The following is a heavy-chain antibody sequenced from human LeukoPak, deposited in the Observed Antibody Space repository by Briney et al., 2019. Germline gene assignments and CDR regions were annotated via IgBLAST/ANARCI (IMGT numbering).Heavy chain of an antibody. CDR2: IRYDGSNK. Sequence: GGSLRLSCAASGFTFSSYGMHWVRQAPGKGLEWVAFIRYDGSNKYYADSVKGRFTISRDNSKNTLYLQMNSLRAEDTAVYYCAKDARGSTAMRGEFDYWGQGTLVTVSS. J-gene: IGHJ4*02. V-gene: IGHV3-30*02. CDR1: GFTFSSYG. CDR3: AKDARGSTAMRGEFDY. D-gene: IGHD2-2*01.